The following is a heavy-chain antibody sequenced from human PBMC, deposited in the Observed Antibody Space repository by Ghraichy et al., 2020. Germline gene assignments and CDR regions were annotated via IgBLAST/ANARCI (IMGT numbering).Heavy chain of an antibody. V-gene: IGHV3-48*02. CDR1: GFNFSAYT. CDR3: ARGSTVVRFFYYDGMDV. D-gene: IGHD4-23*01. Sequence: GGSLRLSCVGSGFNFSAYTMNWVRQSPGKGLEWISDITSSSSIKSYADSVKGRFTISRDNSQNSLSLQMSSLTDEDTAVYYCARGSTVVRFFYYDGMDVWGEGTTVTDSS. J-gene: IGHJ6*04. CDR2: ITSSSSIK.